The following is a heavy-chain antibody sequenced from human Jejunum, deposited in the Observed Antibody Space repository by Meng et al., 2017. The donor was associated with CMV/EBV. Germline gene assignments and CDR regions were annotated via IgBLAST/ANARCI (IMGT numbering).Heavy chain of an antibody. D-gene: IGHD1-1*01. CDR1: GFMFGTFG. CDR3: ATDLKLPTYH. J-gene: IGHJ1*01. Sequence: FGASGFMFGTFGMHWVRQAPGRGLEWLAFESYDGSTQQYADSVKGRFTISRDNSVNTLYLQMDSLRPEDTAMYYCATDLKLPTYHWGQGTRVTVSS. V-gene: IGHV3-30*03. CDR2: ESYDGSTQ.